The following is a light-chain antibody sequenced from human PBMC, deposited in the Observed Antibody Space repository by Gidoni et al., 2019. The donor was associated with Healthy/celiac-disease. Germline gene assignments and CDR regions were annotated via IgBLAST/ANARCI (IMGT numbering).Light chain of an antibody. J-gene: IGKJ4*01. CDR1: QLISSD. CDR3: QQSYSTLLT. V-gene: IGKV1-39*01. CDR2: AAS. Sequence: DIQMTQSPSSLSASVGDRVTITCRASQLISSDLNWYQQKPGKAPKLLIYAASSLQSGVPSRFSGSGSGTDFTLTISSLQPEDFATYYCQQSYSTLLTFGGGTKVEIK.